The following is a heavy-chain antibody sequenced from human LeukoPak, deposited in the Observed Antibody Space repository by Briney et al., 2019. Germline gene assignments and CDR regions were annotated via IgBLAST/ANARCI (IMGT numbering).Heavy chain of an antibody. CDR2: ISFDVSIT. J-gene: IGHJ4*02. CDR3: AKGSSGYFFDL. CDR1: GLTFSSHA. D-gene: IGHD3-22*01. Sequence: PGGSLRLSCAASGLTFSSHAMHWVRQAPGKGLEWVAVISFDVSITYYADSVKGRFTISRDNSKNTLFLQMDSLRAEDTALYYCAKGSSGYFFDLWGQGTLVTVSS. V-gene: IGHV3-30*07.